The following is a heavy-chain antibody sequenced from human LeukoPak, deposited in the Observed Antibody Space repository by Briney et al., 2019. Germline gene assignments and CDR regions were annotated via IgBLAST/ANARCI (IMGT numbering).Heavy chain of an antibody. CDR3: AKGKFGDPLNY. J-gene: IGHJ4*02. V-gene: IGHV3-23*01. CDR1: GFTFSNYA. CDR2: FSGSGGST. Sequence: PGGSLRLSCAASGFTFSNYAMSWVRQAPGKGLEWVSAFSGSGGSTYYANSVKGRFTISRDTSKNTVDLLMNNVRAEDTALYYCAKGKFGDPLNYWGQGTLVTVSS. D-gene: IGHD3-10*01.